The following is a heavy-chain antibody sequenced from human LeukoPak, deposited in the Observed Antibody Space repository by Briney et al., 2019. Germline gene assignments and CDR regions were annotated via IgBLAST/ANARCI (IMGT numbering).Heavy chain of an antibody. Sequence: HAGGSLRLSCAASGFTFSTYSMEWVRQAPGKGLEWVSTLDNADGSTYYADSVKGRFTISRDNSKNTLYLQMNSLRAEDTAVYYCAKDLGVQWLVPYYFDYWGQGTLVTVSS. CDR1: GFTFSTYS. CDR2: LDNADGST. J-gene: IGHJ4*02. CDR3: AKDLGVQWLVPYYFDY. D-gene: IGHD6-19*01. V-gene: IGHV3-23*01.